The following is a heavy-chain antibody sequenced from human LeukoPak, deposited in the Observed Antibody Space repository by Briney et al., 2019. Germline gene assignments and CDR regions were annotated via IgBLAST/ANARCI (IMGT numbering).Heavy chain of an antibody. J-gene: IGHJ6*03. D-gene: IGHD4-23*01. CDR2: IYYSGST. V-gene: IGHV4-59*01. CDR3: AIDYGGNSYYYYMDV. CDR1: GGSISSYY. Sequence: PSETLSLTCTVSGGSISSYYWSWLRQPPGKGLEWIGYIYYSGSTNYNPSLKSRVTISVDTSKNQFSLKLSSVTAADTAVYYCAIDYGGNSYYYYMDVWGKGTTVTVSS.